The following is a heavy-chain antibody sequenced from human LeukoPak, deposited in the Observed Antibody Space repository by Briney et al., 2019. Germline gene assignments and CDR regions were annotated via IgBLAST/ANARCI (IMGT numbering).Heavy chain of an antibody. V-gene: IGHV3-53*01. CDR2: IYSGGST. D-gene: IGHD2-15*01. CDR1: GFTVSSNY. J-gene: IGHJ4*02. Sequence: GGSLRLSCAASGFTVSSNYMSWVRQAPGKGLEWVSVIYSGGSTYYADSVKGRFTISRDNSKNTLYLQMNSLRAEDAAVYYCARDNTYCSGSRCYDRFDYWGQGTLVTVSS. CDR3: ARDNTYCSGSRCYDRFDY.